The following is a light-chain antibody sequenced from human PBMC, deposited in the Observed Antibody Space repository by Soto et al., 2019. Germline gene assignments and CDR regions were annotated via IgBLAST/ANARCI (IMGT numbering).Light chain of an antibody. CDR2: GAS. CDR3: QQYNNWPRT. J-gene: IGKJ1*01. CDR1: QTVSSNY. Sequence: EILLTQSPDTLSLSPGERATLSFRASQTVSSNYLAWCQQRPGQAPRLLIYGASTRAAGIPDRFSGSGSGTDFTLTISRLEPEDFAVYYCQQYNNWPRTFGQGTKVDI. V-gene: IGKV3-20*01.